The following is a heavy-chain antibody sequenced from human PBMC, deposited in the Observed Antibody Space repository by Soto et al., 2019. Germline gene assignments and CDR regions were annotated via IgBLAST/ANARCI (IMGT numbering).Heavy chain of an antibody. J-gene: IGHJ6*02. D-gene: IGHD4-17*01. CDR3: AKVRLPYHFFDLDV. V-gene: IGHV3-43*01. CDR2: ISWDGGST. CDR1: GFTFDDYS. Sequence: GGSLRLSCAAPGFTFDDYSMHWVRQRPGKGLEWVSLISWDGGSTYYEDSVRGRFTISRDDSKNSLYLHMNGLKNEDTALYYCAKVRLPYHFFDLDVWGQGTTVTVSS.